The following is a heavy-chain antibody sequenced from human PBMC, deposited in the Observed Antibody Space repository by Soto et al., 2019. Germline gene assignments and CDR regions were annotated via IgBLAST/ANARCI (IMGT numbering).Heavy chain of an antibody. CDR1: GGSIKSDHW. CDR2: IYHSGSA. V-gene: IGHV4-4*02. D-gene: IGHD1-1*01. Sequence: KASETLSLTCDVSGGSIKSDHWWTWVRQSPGKGLEWIGEIYHSGSAFSNPSLKSRVTISLDRSNNQFSLNLTSVTAADTAVYFCARADSVPVGKGFDLWGQGTLVTVSS. CDR3: ARADSVPVGKGFDL. J-gene: IGHJ4*02.